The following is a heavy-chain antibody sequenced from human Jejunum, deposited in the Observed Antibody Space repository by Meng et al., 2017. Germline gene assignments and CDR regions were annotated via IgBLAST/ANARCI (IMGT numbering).Heavy chain of an antibody. CDR1: SVSVNIRTYY. V-gene: IGHV4-61*01. D-gene: IGHD6-19*01. J-gene: IGHJ2*01. CDR2: IDNSGST. CDR3: ARAAAGTGFGYFDL. Sequence: EPGPGLVVPSGTLLLLCTVSSVSVNIRTYYWSWIRQPPGKGLEWIAYIDNSGSTNYNPSLKSRVIISVDTSKNQFYLQMSSLTAADTAVYYCARAAAGTGFGYFDLWGRGTLVTVSS.